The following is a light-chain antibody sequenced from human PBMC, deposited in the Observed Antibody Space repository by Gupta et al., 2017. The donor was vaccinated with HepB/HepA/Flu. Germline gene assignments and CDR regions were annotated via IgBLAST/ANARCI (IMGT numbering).Light chain of an antibody. CDR1: QSVSSSY. Sequence: DIVLTQSPGTLSLSPGERATLSCRASQSVSSSYLAWYQQKPGQAPRLLIYGASSRATGIPDRFSGSGSGTDFTLTISGLEPEDFAVYYCQQYGSSPPTFGPGTKVDIK. CDR3: QQYGSSPPT. V-gene: IGKV3-20*01. J-gene: IGKJ3*01. CDR2: GAS.